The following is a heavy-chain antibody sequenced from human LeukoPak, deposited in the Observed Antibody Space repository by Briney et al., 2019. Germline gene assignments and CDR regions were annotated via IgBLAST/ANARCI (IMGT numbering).Heavy chain of an antibody. CDR1: GYTFTSYD. CDR3: ARMGLSGSSSEYFQH. J-gene: IGHJ1*01. V-gene: IGHV1-8*01. CDR2: MNPNSGNT. D-gene: IGHD6-13*01. Sequence: ASVKVSCKASGYTFTSYDINWVRQATGQGLAWMGWMNPNSGNTGYAQKFQGRVTMTRNTSISTAYMELSSLRSEDTAVYYCARMGLSGSSSEYFQHWGQGTLATVSS.